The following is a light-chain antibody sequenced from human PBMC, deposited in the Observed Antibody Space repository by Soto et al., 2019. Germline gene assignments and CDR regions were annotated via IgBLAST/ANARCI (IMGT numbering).Light chain of an antibody. V-gene: IGLV2-14*01. CDR2: EVI. Sequence: QSALTQPASVSVSPGQSITISCTGTSSDVGGYNYVSWYQQHPDKAPKLMIYEVINRPSGISNRFSGSKSGNTASLTISGLQAEDEADYYCSSYTSSSTQVFGGGTKLTVL. CDR1: SSDVGGYNY. CDR3: SSYTSSSTQV. J-gene: IGLJ2*01.